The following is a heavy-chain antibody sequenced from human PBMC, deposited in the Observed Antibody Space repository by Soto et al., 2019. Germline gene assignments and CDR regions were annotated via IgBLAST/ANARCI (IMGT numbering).Heavy chain of an antibody. CDR3: AKDRERDDWYEHY. D-gene: IGHD3-9*01. CDR1: VFSFSSYA. CDR2: ISGSDGST. V-gene: IGHV3-23*01. Sequence: GGSLRLSCVSSVFSFSSYAMSCVRHAPGKWLEWLSVISGSDGSTYYADSVKGRFTISRDNSKNTLYLQMNSLRAEDTAVYYCAKDRERDDWYEHYWGQGTRVNVSS. J-gene: IGHJ4*02.